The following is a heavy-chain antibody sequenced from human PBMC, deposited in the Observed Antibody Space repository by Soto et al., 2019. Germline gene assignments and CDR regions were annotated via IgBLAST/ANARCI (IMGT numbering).Heavy chain of an antibody. Sequence: PSETLSLTCTVSGGSISSGDYYWSWILQPPGKGLEWIGYIYYSGSTYYNPSLKSRVTISVDTSKNQFSLKLSSVTAADTAVYYCARDATYYDSSGYYYSPPDCYYGMDVWGQGTTVTVSS. V-gene: IGHV4-30-4*01. CDR1: GGSISSGDYY. CDR2: IYYSGST. D-gene: IGHD3-22*01. CDR3: ARDATYYDSSGYYYSPPDCYYGMDV. J-gene: IGHJ6*02.